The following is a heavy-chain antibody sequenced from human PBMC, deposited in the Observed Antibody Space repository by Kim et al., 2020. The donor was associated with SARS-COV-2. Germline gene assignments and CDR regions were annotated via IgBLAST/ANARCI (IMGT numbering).Heavy chain of an antibody. V-gene: IGHV4-31*03. Sequence: SETLSLTCTVSGGSIRSGGYFWIWIRQHPGKGLEWIGYIYNSGSTYYNPSLKSRVSISVDTSKNQLSLKLRSVTAADTAVYYCARVVGGGGHGFRFDPWGQGTPVTVSS. J-gene: IGHJ5*02. CDR2: IYNSGST. CDR3: ARVVGGGGHGFRFDP. CDR1: GGSIRSGGYF. D-gene: IGHD2-21*01.